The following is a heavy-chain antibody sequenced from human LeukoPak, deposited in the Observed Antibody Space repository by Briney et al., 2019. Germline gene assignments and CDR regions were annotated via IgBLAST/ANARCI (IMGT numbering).Heavy chain of an antibody. CDR3: AKDLDWSYFDY. J-gene: IGHJ4*02. CDR2: ISYDGSNK. Sequence: GGSLRLSCAASGFTFSSYGMHWVRQAPGKGLEWVAVISYDGSNKYYADSVKGRFTISRDNSKNTLYLQMNSLRAEDTAVYYCAKDLDWSYFDYWGQGTLATVSS. D-gene: IGHD3/OR15-3a*01. CDR1: GFTFSSYG. V-gene: IGHV3-30*18.